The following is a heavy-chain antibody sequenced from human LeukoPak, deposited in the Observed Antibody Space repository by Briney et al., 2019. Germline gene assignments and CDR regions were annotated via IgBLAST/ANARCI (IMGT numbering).Heavy chain of an antibody. CDR2: IQQDGGQK. V-gene: IGHV3-7*05. J-gene: IGHJ4*02. Sequence: GGSLRLSCAASGFTFSNYWMIWVRQAPGKGLEWVANIQQDGGQKRYADSGRGRFTVSRDNAQTSLYLHMNSLRAEDTAVYYCARASNPWLQLSWGQGTLVTVSS. CDR1: GFTFSNYW. CDR3: ARASNPWLQLS. D-gene: IGHD5-24*01.